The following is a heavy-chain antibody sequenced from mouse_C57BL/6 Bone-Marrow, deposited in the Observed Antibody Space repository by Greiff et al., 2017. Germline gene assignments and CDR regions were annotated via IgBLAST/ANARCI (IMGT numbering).Heavy chain of an antibody. J-gene: IGHJ3*01. CDR2: IYPGSGST. Sequence: QVQLQQPGAELVKPGASVKMSCKASGYTFTSYWITWVKQRPGQGLEWIGDIYPGSGSTNYNEKFKSKATLTVDTSSSTAYMQLSSLTSEDSAVYYCARSYDDDGAWFAYWGQGTLVTVSA. V-gene: IGHV1-55*01. D-gene: IGHD2-4*01. CDR3: ARSYDDDGAWFAY. CDR1: GYTFTSYW.